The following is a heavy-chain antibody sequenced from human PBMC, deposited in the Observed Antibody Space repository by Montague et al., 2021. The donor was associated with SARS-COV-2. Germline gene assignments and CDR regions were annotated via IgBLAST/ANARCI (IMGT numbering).Heavy chain of an antibody. D-gene: IGHD1-26*01. V-gene: IGHV4-31*03. CDR3: ARDTRIVGATTRLDY. CDR1: GVVELRRRSE. J-gene: IGHJ4*02. Sequence: TLSLTCTVSGVVELRRRSEEHTSELQSPMYLVCRLLLEKKKSTYYNPSLKSRVTISVDTSKNQFSLKLSSVTAADTAVYYCARDTRIVGATTRLDYWCQGIMVNVSS. CDR2: LEKKKST.